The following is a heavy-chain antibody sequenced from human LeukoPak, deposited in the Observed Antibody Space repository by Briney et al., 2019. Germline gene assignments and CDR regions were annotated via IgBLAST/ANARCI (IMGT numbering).Heavy chain of an antibody. CDR2: ISYDGSNK. Sequence: GRSLRLSCAASGITFSSYAMHWVRQAPGKGLEWVAVISYDGSNKYYADSVKGRFTISRDNSKNTLYLQMNSLRAEDTDVYFCARDARYYDILTGYPLFDYWGQGTLVTVSS. D-gene: IGHD3-9*01. V-gene: IGHV3-30-3*01. CDR1: GITFSSYA. J-gene: IGHJ4*02. CDR3: ARDARYYDILTGYPLFDY.